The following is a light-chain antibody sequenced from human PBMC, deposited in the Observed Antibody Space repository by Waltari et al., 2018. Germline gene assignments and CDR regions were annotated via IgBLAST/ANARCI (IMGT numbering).Light chain of an antibody. J-gene: IGKJ4*01. Sequence: EIVLTQSPATLSLSPGERATLSCRASQNIRTYLAWYQQKPGQAPRLLIFDTSNRATGIPARFSGSGSGTDFTLTISSLVPEDFAVYYCQQRSDWPLTFGGGTKVEIK. CDR3: QQRSDWPLT. CDR2: DTS. V-gene: IGKV3-11*01. CDR1: QNIRTY.